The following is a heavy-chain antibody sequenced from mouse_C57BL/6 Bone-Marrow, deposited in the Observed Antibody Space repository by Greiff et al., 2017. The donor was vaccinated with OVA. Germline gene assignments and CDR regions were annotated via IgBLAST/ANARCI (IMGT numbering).Heavy chain of an antibody. CDR1: GYTFTSYW. CDR2: IHPNSGST. D-gene: IGHD1-1*01. J-gene: IGHJ2*01. V-gene: IGHV1-64*01. CDR3: ARRAYGSLYYFDY. Sequence: QVQLQQSGAELVKPGASVKLSCKASGYTFTSYWMHWVKQRPGQGLEWIGMIHPNSGSTNYNEKFKSKATLTVDKSSSTAYMQLSSLTSEDSAVYYCARRAYGSLYYFDYWGQGTTLTVSS.